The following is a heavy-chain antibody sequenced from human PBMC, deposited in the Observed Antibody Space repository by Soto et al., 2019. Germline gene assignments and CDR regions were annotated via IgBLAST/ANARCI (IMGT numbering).Heavy chain of an antibody. J-gene: IGHJ5*02. CDR1: GGSLSSTSYY. Sequence: QLHFQESGPGLVKPPATLSLTCTVSGGSLSSTSYYWAWIRQPQGKVLEWIGSIFCNGGAYYTPSLASRVTISVDTSKKKLSLRLRSVTAADTAVYYCARQERAYCGPGGFDTWGQGALVTVSP. CDR3: ARQERAYCGPGGFDT. CDR2: IFCNGGA. V-gene: IGHV4-39*01. D-gene: IGHD3-10*01.